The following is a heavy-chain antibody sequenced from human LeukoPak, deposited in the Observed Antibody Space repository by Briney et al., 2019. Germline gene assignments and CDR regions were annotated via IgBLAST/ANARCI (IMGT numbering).Heavy chain of an antibody. Sequence: SETLSLTCTVSGDSISSSSYSWGWIRQPPGKGLEWIGSMYYSGSTYYNPSLKSRVTISVDTSKNQFSLKLSSVTAADTAVYYCARIVGSSWYLNYYYGMDVWGQGTTVTVSS. V-gene: IGHV4-39*01. CDR1: GDSISSSSYS. CDR3: ARIVGSSWYLNYYYGMDV. CDR2: MYYSGST. J-gene: IGHJ6*02. D-gene: IGHD6-13*01.